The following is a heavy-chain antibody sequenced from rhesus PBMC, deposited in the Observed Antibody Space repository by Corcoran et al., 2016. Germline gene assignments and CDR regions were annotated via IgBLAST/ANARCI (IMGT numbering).Heavy chain of an antibody. V-gene: IGHV3-54*02. CDR3: SRFDV. Sequence: EGQMVESGGDLVQPGGSLRLSWAASGFTFNIYGIHGVRQAQGKGLEWVAVISSDGSNKQYADSVMDRFTISRDNSRNIVYLQMNNLKLEDTAVYYCSRFDVWGPGVLVIVSS. CDR1: GFTFNIYG. CDR2: ISSDGSNK. J-gene: IGHJ5-1*01.